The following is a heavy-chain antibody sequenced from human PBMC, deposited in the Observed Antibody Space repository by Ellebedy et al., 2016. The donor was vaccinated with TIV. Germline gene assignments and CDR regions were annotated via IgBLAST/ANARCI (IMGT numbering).Heavy chain of an antibody. V-gene: IGHV4-39*07. CDR3: ATIDSGYDLYFEN. CDR2: IYYSGDT. D-gene: IGHD5-12*01. CDR1: GDSINSSSDY. J-gene: IGHJ4*02. Sequence: SETLSLXCTVSGDSINSSSDYWGWIRQPPGKGLEWIGTIYYSGDTYYNPSLKSRVTISVDTSRNQFSLNLDSVTAADTATYYCATIDSGYDLYFENWGQGTPVTVSS.